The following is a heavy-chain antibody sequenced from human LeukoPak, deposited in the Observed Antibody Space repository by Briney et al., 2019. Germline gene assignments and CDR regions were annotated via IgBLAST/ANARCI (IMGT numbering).Heavy chain of an antibody. CDR3: AKFEWKHFDY. D-gene: IGHD3-9*01. CDR1: GFTFSSYA. CDR2: ISGSGGST. V-gene: IGHV3-23*01. Sequence: GGSLRLSCAASGFTFSSYAMSWVRQAPGKGLEWVSGISGSGGSTYYADSVKGRFTIFRDNSKNTLYLQMNSLRAEDTAVYYCAKFEWKHFDYWGQGTLVTVSS. J-gene: IGHJ4*02.